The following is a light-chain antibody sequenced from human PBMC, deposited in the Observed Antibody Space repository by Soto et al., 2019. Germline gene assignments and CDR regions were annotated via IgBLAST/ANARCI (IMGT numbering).Light chain of an antibody. CDR2: SAS. V-gene: IGKV1-39*01. Sequence: DIQMTQSPSSVSASVGDRVTITCPASQSISSYLNWYQQKPGKAPKLLIYSASNLQSGVPSRFSGSGSGTDFTLTISSLQPEDFATYYCQQSYFTPTWTFGQGTKVDI. CDR3: QQSYFTPTWT. CDR1: QSISSY. J-gene: IGKJ1*01.